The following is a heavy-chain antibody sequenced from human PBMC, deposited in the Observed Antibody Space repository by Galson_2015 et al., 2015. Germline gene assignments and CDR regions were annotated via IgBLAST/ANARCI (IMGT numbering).Heavy chain of an antibody. Sequence: SLRLSCAASGFTVSSNYMSWVRQAAGKGLEWVSIIYSGGSTYYADSVKGRFTISRDNSKNTLYLQMNGLRAEDTAVYCCARSYSGSAPLDYWGQGTLVTVSS. V-gene: IGHV3-53*01. CDR3: ARSYSGSAPLDY. D-gene: IGHD1-26*01. J-gene: IGHJ4*02. CDR1: GFTVSSNY. CDR2: IYSGGST.